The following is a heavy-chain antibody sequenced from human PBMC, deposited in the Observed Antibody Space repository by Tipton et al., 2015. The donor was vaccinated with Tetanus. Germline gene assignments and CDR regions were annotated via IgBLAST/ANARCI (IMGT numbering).Heavy chain of an antibody. Sequence: SLRLSCVASGFDVRRHYMIWVRQAPGKGLEWVSVTYTGGSTDFADSVKGRFSISRDNSKNTLYLQMNSLRAEDTAVYFCAREETRHGYNTFDSWGQGTPVTVSS. CDR3: AREETRHGYNTFDS. D-gene: IGHD5-24*01. CDR2: TYTGGST. V-gene: IGHV3-53*01. J-gene: IGHJ4*02. CDR1: GFDVRRHY.